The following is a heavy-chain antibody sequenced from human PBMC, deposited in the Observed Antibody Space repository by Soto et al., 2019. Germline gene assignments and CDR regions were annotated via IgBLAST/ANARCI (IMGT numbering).Heavy chain of an antibody. Sequence: ASVKVSCKVSGYTPTELSMHWVRQAPGKGLEWMGGFDPEDGETIYAQKFQGRVTMTEDTSTDTAYMELSSLRSEDTAVYYCATDVYYYYGMDVWGQGTTVTVSS. CDR1: GYTPTELS. CDR3: ATDVYYYYGMDV. V-gene: IGHV1-24*01. J-gene: IGHJ6*02. CDR2: FDPEDGET.